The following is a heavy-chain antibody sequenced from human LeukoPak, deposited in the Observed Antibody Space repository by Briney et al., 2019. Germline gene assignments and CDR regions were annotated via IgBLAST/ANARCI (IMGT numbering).Heavy chain of an antibody. CDR1: GYTFTSYG. J-gene: IGHJ4*02. CDR3: ARDQGYYYDSSGYYHTFDY. D-gene: IGHD3-22*01. Sequence: ASVKVSCKASGYTFTSYGISWVRQAPGQGLEWMGWISAYNGNTNYAQKLQGRVTMTTDTSTSTAYMELRSLRSDGTAVYYCARDQGYYYDSSGYYHTFDYWGQGTLVTVSS. V-gene: IGHV1-18*01. CDR2: ISAYNGNT.